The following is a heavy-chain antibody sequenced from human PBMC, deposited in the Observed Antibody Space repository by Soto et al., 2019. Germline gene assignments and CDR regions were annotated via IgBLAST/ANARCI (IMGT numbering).Heavy chain of an antibody. CDR1: GASISGYY. Sequence: SETLSLTYTVSGASISGYYWSWIRKSAGKGLEWIGRIYATGTTDYNPSLKSRVTISEDTSKSQFSLKVNSMTAADTAVYYCARYRREAVAGYTLDNWGQGILVTVSS. CDR3: ARYRREAVAGYTLDN. J-gene: IGHJ4*02. D-gene: IGHD6-13*01. CDR2: IYATGTT. V-gene: IGHV4-4*07.